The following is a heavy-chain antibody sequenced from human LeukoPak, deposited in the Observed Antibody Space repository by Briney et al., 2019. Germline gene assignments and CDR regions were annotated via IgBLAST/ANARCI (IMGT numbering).Heavy chain of an antibody. CDR3: ARTYYYDSSGPIFDY. CDR2: INWNGGST. CDR1: GFTFDDYG. D-gene: IGHD3-22*01. J-gene: IGHJ4*02. Sequence: GGSLRLSCAASGFTFDDYGMSWVRQAPGKGLEWLSGINWNGGSTGYADSVRGRFPLSSDKDKNSLHLQMNRLRAEDTALYYCARTYYYDSSGPIFDYWGQGTLVTVSS. V-gene: IGHV3-20*04.